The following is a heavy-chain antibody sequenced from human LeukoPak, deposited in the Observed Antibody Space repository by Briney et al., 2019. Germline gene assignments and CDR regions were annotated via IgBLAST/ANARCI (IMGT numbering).Heavy chain of an antibody. CDR1: GFTLSSSG. J-gene: IGHJ4*02. D-gene: IGHD2-15*01. Sequence: GGSLRLSCSASGFTLSSSGMHWVRPAPGKGLEWVAYIWYDGSNKYYTDSVKGRFTISRDNAQNTLYLQMNSLRAEDTAVYYCARDFRATGGRAIIDYWGQGSLVSVSS. CDR3: ARDFRATGGRAIIDY. V-gene: IGHV3-33*01. CDR2: IWYDGSNK.